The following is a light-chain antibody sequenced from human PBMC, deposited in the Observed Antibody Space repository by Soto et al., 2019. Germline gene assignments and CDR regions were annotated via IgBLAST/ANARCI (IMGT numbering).Light chain of an antibody. CDR3: AAWDDSLGGVV. CDR2: SNN. CDR1: SSNIGRNT. J-gene: IGLJ2*01. Sequence: QSALTQPPSASGTPGQRVTISCSGSSSNIGRNTVNWYQQLPGTAPKVFIYSNNERPSGVPDRFSGSKSGTSASLAISGLQSEDEADYYCAAWDDSLGGVVFGGGTKLTVL. V-gene: IGLV1-44*01.